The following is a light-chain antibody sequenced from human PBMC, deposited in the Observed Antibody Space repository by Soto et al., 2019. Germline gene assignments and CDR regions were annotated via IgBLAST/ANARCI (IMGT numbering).Light chain of an antibody. CDR3: QQYRSYSWT. V-gene: IGKV1-5*03. Sequence: DVQLTQSPSTLSASVGDRVTITCRASQSVSSWLAWYQAKPGKAPNLLIYKASTLESGVPSRFSGSGSGTEFTLTISSLQADDFATYYCQQYRSYSWTFGQGTKVEI. J-gene: IGKJ1*01. CDR1: QSVSSW. CDR2: KAS.